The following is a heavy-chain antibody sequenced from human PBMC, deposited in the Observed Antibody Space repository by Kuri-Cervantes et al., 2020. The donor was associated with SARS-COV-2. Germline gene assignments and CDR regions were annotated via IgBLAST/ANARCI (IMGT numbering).Heavy chain of an antibody. Sequence: ASVKVSCKASGYTFTSYGISWVRQAPGQGLEWMGWISAYNGNTNYAQKLQGRVTMTTDTSTSTAYMELSSLRSEDTAVYYCASNTYGDYYDYWGQGTLVTVSS. J-gene: IGHJ4*02. CDR1: GYTFTSYG. V-gene: IGHV1-18*01. D-gene: IGHD4-17*01. CDR2: ISAYNGNT. CDR3: ASNTYGDYYDY.